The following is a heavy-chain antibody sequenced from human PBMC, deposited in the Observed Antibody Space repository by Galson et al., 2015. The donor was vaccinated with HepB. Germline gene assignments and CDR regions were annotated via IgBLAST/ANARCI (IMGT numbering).Heavy chain of an antibody. V-gene: IGHV3-11*06. CDR1: GFTFSVYY. CDR2: ISSSSSYT. CDR3: ARLAVAGPGAFDI. J-gene: IGHJ3*02. D-gene: IGHD6-19*01. Sequence: SLRLSCAASGFTFSVYYMSWIRQAPGKGLEWVSYISSSSSYTNYADSVKGRFTISRDNAKNSLYLQMNSLRAEDTAVYYCARLAVAGPGAFDIWGQGTMVTVSS.